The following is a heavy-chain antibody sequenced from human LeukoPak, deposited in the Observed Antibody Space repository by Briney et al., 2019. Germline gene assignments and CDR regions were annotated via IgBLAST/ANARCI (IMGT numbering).Heavy chain of an antibody. D-gene: IGHD3-9*01. CDR3: ARDSKNVLRYFDWQKRPFDY. Sequence: ASVKVSCKASGGTFNTYAISWVRQAPGQGLEWMGWISAYNGNTNYAQKLQGRVTMTTDTSTSTAYMELRSLRSDDTAVYYCARDSKNVLRYFDWQKRPFDYWGQGTLVTVSS. J-gene: IGHJ4*02. CDR1: GGTFNTYA. V-gene: IGHV1-18*01. CDR2: ISAYNGNT.